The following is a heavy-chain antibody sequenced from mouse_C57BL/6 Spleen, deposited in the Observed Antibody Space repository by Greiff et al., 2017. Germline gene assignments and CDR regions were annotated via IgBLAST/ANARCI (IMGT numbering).Heavy chain of an antibody. D-gene: IGHD2-1*01. V-gene: IGHV5-9*01. J-gene: IGHJ4*01. CDR3: ARQIYYGNPYAMDY. CDR1: GFTFSSYT. CDR2: ISGGGGNT. Sequence: EVNVVESGGGLVKPGGSLKLSCAASGFTFSSYTMSWVRQTPEKRLEWVATISGGGGNTYYPDSVKGRFTISRDNAKNTLYLQMSSLRSEDTALYYCARQIYYGNPYAMDYWGQGTSVTVSS.